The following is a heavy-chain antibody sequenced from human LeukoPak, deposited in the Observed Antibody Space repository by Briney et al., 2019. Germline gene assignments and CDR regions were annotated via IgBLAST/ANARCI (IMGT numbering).Heavy chain of an antibody. V-gene: IGHV4-39*01. CDR1: GGSFSSYY. CDR3: ARARSSYGYGDAFDI. D-gene: IGHD5-18*01. Sequence: SETLSLTCAVYGGSFSSYYWGWIRQPPGKGLEWIGSIYYSGSTYYNPSLKSRVTISVDTSKNQFSLKLSSVTAADTAVYYCARARSSYGYGDAFDIWGQGTMVTVSS. CDR2: IYYSGST. J-gene: IGHJ3*02.